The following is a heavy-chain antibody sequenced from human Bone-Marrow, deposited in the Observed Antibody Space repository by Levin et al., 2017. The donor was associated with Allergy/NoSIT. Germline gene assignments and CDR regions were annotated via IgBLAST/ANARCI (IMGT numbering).Heavy chain of an antibody. CDR1: GASITSSY. J-gene: IGHJ5*02. CDR3: AGAPKRWFDP. Sequence: ASETLSLTCLVSGASITSSYWTWIRQSPERGLEWIGQIYYTGETKTNPSLKSRVAMSIDTSKSEFSLRLSSVTAADTAVYFCAGAPKRWFDPWGQGMLVTVSS. V-gene: IGHV4-59*03. CDR2: IYYTGET.